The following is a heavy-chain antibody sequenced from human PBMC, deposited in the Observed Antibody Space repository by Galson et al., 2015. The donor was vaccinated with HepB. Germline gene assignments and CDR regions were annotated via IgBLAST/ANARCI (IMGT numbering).Heavy chain of an antibody. CDR1: GFTFSSYG. CDR2: ISYDGSNK. J-gene: IGHJ5*02. D-gene: IGHD1-1*01. V-gene: IGHV3-30*18. CDR3: AKSYNWNDEGWFDP. Sequence: SLRLSCAASGFTFSSYGMHWVRQAPGKGLEWAAVISYDGSNKYYADSVKGRFTISRDNSKNTLYLQMNSLRAEDTAVYYCAKSYNWNDEGWFDPWGQGTLVTVSS.